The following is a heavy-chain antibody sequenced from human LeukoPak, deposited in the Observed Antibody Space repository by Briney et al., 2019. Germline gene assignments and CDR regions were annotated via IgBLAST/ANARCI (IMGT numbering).Heavy chain of an antibody. CDR2: ISGSGSTI. CDR3: AREYYSSGWYNCLDP. V-gene: IGHV3-48*03. CDR1: GFTFSTYE. D-gene: IGHD6-19*01. Sequence: GGSLRLSCAASGFTFSTYELNWVRQAPGKGLEWVAYISGSGSTIYYADSVKGRFTISRDNAKNSLYLQMNSLRAEDTAVYYCAREYYSSGWYNCLDPGGQGTLVTVSS. J-gene: IGHJ5*02.